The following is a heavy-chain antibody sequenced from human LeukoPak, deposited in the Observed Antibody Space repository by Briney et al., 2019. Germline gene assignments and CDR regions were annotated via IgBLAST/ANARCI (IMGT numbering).Heavy chain of an antibody. J-gene: IGHJ4*02. D-gene: IGHD3-10*01. CDR2: ISYDGSNK. CDR3: AASITMFDY. V-gene: IGHV3-30-3*01. Sequence: GRSLRLSCAASGFTFSSYAMHWVRQAPGKGLEWVAVISYDGSNKYYADSVKGRFTISRDNAKNSLYLQMNSLRAEDTAVYYCAASITMFDYWGQGTLVTVSS. CDR1: GFTFSSYA.